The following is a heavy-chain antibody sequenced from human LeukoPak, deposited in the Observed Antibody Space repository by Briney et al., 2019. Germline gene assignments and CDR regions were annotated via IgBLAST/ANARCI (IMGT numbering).Heavy chain of an antibody. D-gene: IGHD2/OR15-2a*01. CDR1: GFTFSSYE. J-gene: IGHJ5*02. V-gene: IGHV3-48*03. CDR2: ISDSGNTI. Sequence: GGSLSLTCTASGFTFSSYEMNWVRQAPGKGLEWVSCISDSGNTIYYADSVKGRFSISRDNAKNSLYLQMNSLRAEDTALYYCARDKENTFSHNWFDPWGHWIVVTVSS. CDR3: ARDKENTFSHNWFDP.